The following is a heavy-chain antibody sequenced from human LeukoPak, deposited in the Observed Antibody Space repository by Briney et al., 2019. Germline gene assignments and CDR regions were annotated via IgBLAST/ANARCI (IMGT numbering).Heavy chain of an antibody. Sequence: GESLKISCKGSGYTFNDYWIGWVRQMPGKGLEWMGIFFPGDSKSRYSPSFQGQVTISADKSISTAYLQWNSLKASDTAIYYCARATYTSGWYVDFDYWGQGTLVTVSS. J-gene: IGHJ4*02. CDR1: GYTFNDYW. V-gene: IGHV5-51*01. CDR2: FFPGDSKS. D-gene: IGHD6-19*01. CDR3: ARATYTSGWYVDFDY.